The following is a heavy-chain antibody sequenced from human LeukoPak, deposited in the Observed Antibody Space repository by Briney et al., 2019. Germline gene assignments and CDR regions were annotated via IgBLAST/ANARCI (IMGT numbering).Heavy chain of an antibody. Sequence: PGGSLRLSCAASGFTFDDYGMIWVRQAPGKGLEWVSGINWNGGSTGYADSVKGRFTISRDNAKNSLYLQMNSLRAEDTALYYCARAECSGGSCYSRKFDYWGQGTLVTVSS. CDR2: INWNGGST. J-gene: IGHJ4*02. CDR3: ARAECSGGSCYSRKFDY. CDR1: GFTFDDYG. D-gene: IGHD2-15*01. V-gene: IGHV3-20*04.